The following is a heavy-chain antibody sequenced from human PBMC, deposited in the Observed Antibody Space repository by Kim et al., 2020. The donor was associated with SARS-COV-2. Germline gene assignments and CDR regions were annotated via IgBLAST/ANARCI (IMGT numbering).Heavy chain of an antibody. Sequence: GGSLRLSCAASGFTFSSYGMHWVRQAPGKGLEWVAVIWYDGSNKYYADSVKGRFTISRDNSKNTLYLQMNSLRAEDTAVYYCARDWGGDYGDYVPALDYWGQGTLVTVSS. J-gene: IGHJ4*02. V-gene: IGHV3-33*01. CDR1: GFTFSSYG. D-gene: IGHD4-17*01. CDR3: ARDWGGDYGDYVPALDY. CDR2: IWYDGSNK.